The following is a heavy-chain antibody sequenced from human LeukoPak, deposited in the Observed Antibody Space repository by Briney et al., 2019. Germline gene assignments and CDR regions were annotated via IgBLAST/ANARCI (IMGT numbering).Heavy chain of an antibody. CDR1: GFTFSSYA. CDR3: ARGGPYLERGAFDI. V-gene: IGHV3-23*01. D-gene: IGHD1-1*01. J-gene: IGHJ3*02. CDR2: ISGSGGST. Sequence: GGSLRLSCAASGFTFSSYAMSWVRQAPGKGLEWVSAISGSGGSTYYADSVKGRFTISRDNAKNSLYLQMNSLRAEDTAVYYCARGGPYLERGAFDIWGQGTMVTVSS.